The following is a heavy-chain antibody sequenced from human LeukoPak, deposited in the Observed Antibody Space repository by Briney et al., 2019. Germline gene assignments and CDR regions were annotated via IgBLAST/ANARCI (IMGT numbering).Heavy chain of an antibody. Sequence: SQTLSLTCTVSGGSISSGGYYWSWIRQPPGKGLEWIGYIYHSGSTYYNPSLKSRVTMSVDTSKNQFSLKLSSVTAADTAVYYCARSGEPAASNWFDPWGQGILVTVSS. J-gene: IGHJ5*02. CDR3: ARSGEPAASNWFDP. CDR2: IYHSGST. D-gene: IGHD2-2*01. V-gene: IGHV4-30-2*01. CDR1: GGSISSGGYY.